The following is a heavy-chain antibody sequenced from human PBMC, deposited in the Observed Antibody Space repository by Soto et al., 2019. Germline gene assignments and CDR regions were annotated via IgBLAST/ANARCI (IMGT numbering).Heavy chain of an antibody. CDR1: GYTFTSYA. CDR3: ASSRTYVSGIGDY. D-gene: IGHD3-10*01. CDR2: INADNGNT. Sequence: ASVKVSCKASGYTFTSYAMHWVRQAPGLRLEWMGWINADNGNTKYSQKFQGRVSITRDTSASTAYMELRSLRSEDTAVYYCASSRTYVSGIGDYWGQGALVTVSS. J-gene: IGHJ4*02. V-gene: IGHV1-3*01.